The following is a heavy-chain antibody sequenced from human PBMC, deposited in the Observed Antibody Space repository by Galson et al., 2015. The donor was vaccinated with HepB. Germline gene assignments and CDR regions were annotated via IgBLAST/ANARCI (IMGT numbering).Heavy chain of an antibody. D-gene: IGHD3-10*01. V-gene: IGHV5-10-1*01. CDR3: ARAYRPPRAHGSGSYPSLYGMDV. CDR2: IDPSDPYT. Sequence: KVSCKASGGTFSSYTISWVRQAPGQGLEWMGRIDPSDPYTNYSPSFQGHVTISADKSISTAYLQWSSLKASDTAMYYCARAYRPPRAHGSGSYPSLYGMDVWGQGTTVTVSS. CDR1: GGTFSSYT. J-gene: IGHJ6*02.